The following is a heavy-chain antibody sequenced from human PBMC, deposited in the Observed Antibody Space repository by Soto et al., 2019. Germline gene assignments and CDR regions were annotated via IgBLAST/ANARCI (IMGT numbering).Heavy chain of an antibody. Sequence: GESLKISCKGSGYSFTSYWIGWVRQMPGKGLEWMGIIYPGDSDTRYSPSFQGQVTISADKSISTAYLQWSSLKASDTAMYYCAGLGDILTGYTNYYYYGMDVWGQGTTVTVSS. CDR2: IYPGDSDT. J-gene: IGHJ6*02. CDR1: GYSFTSYW. D-gene: IGHD3-9*01. CDR3: AGLGDILTGYTNYYYYGMDV. V-gene: IGHV5-51*01.